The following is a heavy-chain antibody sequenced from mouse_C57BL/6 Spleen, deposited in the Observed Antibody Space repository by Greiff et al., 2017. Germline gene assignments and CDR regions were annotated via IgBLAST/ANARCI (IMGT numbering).Heavy chain of an antibody. V-gene: IGHV1-59*01. CDR2: IDPSDSYT. Sequence: QVQLKQPGAELVRPGTSVKLSCKASGYTFTSYWMHWVKQRPGQGLEWIGVIDPSDSYTNYNQKFKGKATLTVDTSSSTAYMQLSSLTSEDSAVYYCARHVGGYGVGFDYWGQGTTLTVSS. CDR1: GYTFTSYW. J-gene: IGHJ2*01. D-gene: IGHD2-14*01. CDR3: ARHVGGYGVGFDY.